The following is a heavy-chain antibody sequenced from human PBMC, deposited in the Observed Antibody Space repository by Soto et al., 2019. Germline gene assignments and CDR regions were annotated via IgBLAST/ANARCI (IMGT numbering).Heavy chain of an antibody. CDR1: AYTFTAYG. D-gene: IGHD6-19*01. CDR2: ISAYNGNT. J-gene: IGHJ4*02. CDR3: ARSSAWYYFDY. Sequence: ALLRVSGKPSAYTFTAYGISCVRQAPGQGLEWMGWISAYNGNTNYAQKLQGRVTMTTDTSTSTAYMELRSLRSDDTAVYHCARSSAWYYFDYWGQGTLVTVSS. V-gene: IGHV1-18*01.